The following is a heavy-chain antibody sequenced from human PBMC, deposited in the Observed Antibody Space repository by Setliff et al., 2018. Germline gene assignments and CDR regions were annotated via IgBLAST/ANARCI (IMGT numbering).Heavy chain of an antibody. Sequence: ASVKVSCKTSGYTFSNYGLSWVRQAPGQGPEWMGWISASNGQTRYTEELQGRVTMTTDTSTSTAYMDLRSLRSDDTAVYYCARSIALFGVDVVSCYFDHWGQGTLVTVSS. J-gene: IGHJ4*02. CDR1: GYTFSNYG. CDR2: ISASNGQT. CDR3: ARSIALFGVDVVSCYFDH. D-gene: IGHD3-3*01. V-gene: IGHV1-18*01.